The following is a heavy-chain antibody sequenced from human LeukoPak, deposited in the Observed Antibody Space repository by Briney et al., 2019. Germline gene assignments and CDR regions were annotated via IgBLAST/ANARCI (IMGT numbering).Heavy chain of an antibody. D-gene: IGHD3-22*01. J-gene: IGHJ5*02. CDR1: GGSISSYY. CDR2: IYYSGST. CDR3: AREWLPHTVNWFDP. V-gene: IGHV4-59*01. Sequence: SETLSLTXTVSGGSISSYYWSWIRQPPGKGLEWIGYIYYSGSTNYNPSLKSRVTISVDTSKNQFSLKLSSVTAADTAVYYCAREWLPHTVNWFDPWGQGTLVTVSS.